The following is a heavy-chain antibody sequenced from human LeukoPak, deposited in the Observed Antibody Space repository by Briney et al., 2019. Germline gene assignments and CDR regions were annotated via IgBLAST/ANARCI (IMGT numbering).Heavy chain of an antibody. CDR3: ARDRYGSGSYYESWFDP. D-gene: IGHD3-10*01. CDR2: IYTSGST. Sequence: SETLSLTCTVSGGSISSYYWSWIRQPAGKGLEWIGRIYTSGSTNYNPSLKSRVTMSVDTSKNQFSLRLSSVTAADTAVYYCARDRYGSGSYYESWFDPWGQGTLVTVSS. J-gene: IGHJ5*02. V-gene: IGHV4-4*07. CDR1: GGSISSYY.